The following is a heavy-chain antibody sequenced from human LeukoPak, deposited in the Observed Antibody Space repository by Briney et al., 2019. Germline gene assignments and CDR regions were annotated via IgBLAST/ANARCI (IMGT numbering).Heavy chain of an antibody. CDR3: ARGDLMVYAISIRPFDY. V-gene: IGHV1-18*01. CDR1: GYTFTSYG. Sequence: GASVKVSCKASGYTFTSYGISWVRQAPGQGLEWMGWISAYNGNTNYAQKLQGRVTMTTDTSTSTAYMELRSLRSDDTAVYYCARGDLMVYAISIRPFDYWGQGTLVTVSS. D-gene: IGHD2-8*01. J-gene: IGHJ4*02. CDR2: ISAYNGNT.